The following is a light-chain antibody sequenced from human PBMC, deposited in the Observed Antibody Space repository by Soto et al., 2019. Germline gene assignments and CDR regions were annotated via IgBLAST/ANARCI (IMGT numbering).Light chain of an antibody. CDR3: CSYAGSSTFAYV. CDR2: EGS. V-gene: IGLV2-23*03. J-gene: IGLJ1*01. Sequence: QSALTQPASVSGSPGQSITISCTGTSSDVGSYNLVSWYQQHPGKAPKLMIYEGSQRPSGVSIRFSGSKSVNTASLTISGLQAEDEADYSCCSYAGSSTFAYVFGTGTKLTVL. CDR1: SSDVGSYNL.